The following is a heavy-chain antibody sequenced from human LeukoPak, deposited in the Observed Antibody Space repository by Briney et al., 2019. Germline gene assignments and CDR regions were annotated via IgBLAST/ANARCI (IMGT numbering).Heavy chain of an antibody. J-gene: IGHJ5*02. Sequence: SETLSLACTVSGGSISSSSYYWGRIRQPPGKGLEWIGSIYYSGSTYYNPSLKSRVTISVDTSKNQFSLKLSSVTAADTAVYYCAGPSITMVRGFDPWGQGTLVTVSS. CDR3: AGPSITMVRGFDP. D-gene: IGHD3-10*01. CDR1: GGSISSSSYY. CDR2: IYYSGST. V-gene: IGHV4-39*01.